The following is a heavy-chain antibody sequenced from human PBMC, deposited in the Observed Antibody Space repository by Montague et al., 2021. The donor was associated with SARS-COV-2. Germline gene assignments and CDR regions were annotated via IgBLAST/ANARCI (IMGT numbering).Heavy chain of an antibody. J-gene: IGHJ4*02. CDR1: GGSLSGFY. V-gene: IGHV4-34*01. Sequence: SETLSLPCAVYGGSLSGFYWTWIRQAPGKGLEWVGEITQGGSTSYSPALKSRLTTSLDTSKNQFSLKLDSVTAADTATYYCARSHDYRGNDYFDSWGQGALVTVSS. CDR2: ITQGGST. D-gene: IGHD4-23*01. CDR3: ARSHDYRGNDYFDS.